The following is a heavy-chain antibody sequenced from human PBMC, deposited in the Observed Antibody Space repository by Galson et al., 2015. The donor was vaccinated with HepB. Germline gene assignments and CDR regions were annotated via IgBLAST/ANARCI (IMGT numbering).Heavy chain of an antibody. CDR2: INAGNGDT. D-gene: IGHD3-10*01. CDR1: GYTFTNYG. J-gene: IGHJ5*02. V-gene: IGHV1-3*01. Sequence: SVKVSCKAPGYTFTNYGMHWVRQAPGQRLEWMGWINAGNGDTKYSQKFQGRVTITRDTSASTAYMELSSLRSEDTAVYYCARGGLYPQGEDNWFDPWGQGTLVTVSS. CDR3: ARGGLYPQGEDNWFDP.